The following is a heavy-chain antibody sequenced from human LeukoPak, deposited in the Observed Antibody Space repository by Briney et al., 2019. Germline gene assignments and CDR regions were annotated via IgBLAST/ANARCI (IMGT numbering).Heavy chain of an antibody. CDR3: ARGRYYYDSSGYYNLIFDY. CDR1: GGSISSYY. J-gene: IGHJ4*02. CDR2: IYYSGST. V-gene: IGHV4-59*01. Sequence: SETLSLTCTVSGGSISSYYWSWIRQPPGKGLEWIGYIYYSGSTNYNPSLKSRVTISVDTSKNQFSLKLSSVTAADTAVYYCARGRYYYDSSGYYNLIFDYWGQGTLVTVSS. D-gene: IGHD3-22*01.